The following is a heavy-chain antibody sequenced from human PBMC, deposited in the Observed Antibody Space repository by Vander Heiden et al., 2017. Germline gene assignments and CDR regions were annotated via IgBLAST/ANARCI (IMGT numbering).Heavy chain of an antibody. J-gene: IGHJ6*02. V-gene: IGHV1-2*02. D-gene: IGHD2-15*01. CDR2: MNPKSGGT. Sequence: QVQLVQSGAEVKKPGASVQVSCKASGYTFSGYYMHWVRQAPGQGLEWMGWMNPKSGGTNYAKKFQGRVTMTRDTSISTAYMELTRLRSDDTAVYYCARDREVLSSTGRWWYYGMDVWGQGTTVTVSS. CDR3: ARDREVLSSTGRWWYYGMDV. CDR1: GYTFSGYY.